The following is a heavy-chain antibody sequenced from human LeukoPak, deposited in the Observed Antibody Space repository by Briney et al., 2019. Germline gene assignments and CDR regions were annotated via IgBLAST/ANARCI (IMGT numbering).Heavy chain of an antibody. Sequence: SETLSLTCTVSGGSMRSSNFYWGWIRQPPGKGLEWIGSIYYSGSTYYNPSLKSRVTISVDTSKNQFSLKLSSVTAADTAVYYCAREGIAAAGSWFDPWGQGTLVTVSS. D-gene: IGHD6-13*01. CDR1: GGSMRSSNFY. CDR2: IYYSGST. CDR3: AREGIAAAGSWFDP. J-gene: IGHJ5*02. V-gene: IGHV4-39*01.